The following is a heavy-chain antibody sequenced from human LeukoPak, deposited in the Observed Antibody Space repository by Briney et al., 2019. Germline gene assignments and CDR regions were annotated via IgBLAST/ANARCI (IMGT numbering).Heavy chain of an antibody. CDR3: ARDRPQYYDFWSGPTPGDY. CDR2: ISSSSSYI. Sequence: GGPLRLSCAASGFTFSSYSMNWVRQAPGKGLEWVSSISSSSSYIYYADSVKGRFTISRDNAKNSLYLQMNSLRAEDTAVYYCARDRPQYYDFWSGPTPGDYWGQGTLVTVSS. V-gene: IGHV3-21*01. J-gene: IGHJ4*02. CDR1: GFTFSSYS. D-gene: IGHD3-3*01.